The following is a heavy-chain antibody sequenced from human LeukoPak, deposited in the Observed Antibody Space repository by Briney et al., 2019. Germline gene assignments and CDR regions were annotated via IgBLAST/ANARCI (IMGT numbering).Heavy chain of an antibody. CDR3: VSGSYGSGFDY. J-gene: IGHJ4*02. V-gene: IGHV1-46*01. CDR1: GYTFTSYG. CDR2: INPSGGST. D-gene: IGHD3-10*01. Sequence: ASVKVSCKASGYTFTSYGISWVRQAPGQGLEWMGIINPSGGSTSYAQKFQGRVTMTRDMSTSTVYMELSSLRSEDTAVYYCVSGSYGSGFDYWGQGTLVTVSS.